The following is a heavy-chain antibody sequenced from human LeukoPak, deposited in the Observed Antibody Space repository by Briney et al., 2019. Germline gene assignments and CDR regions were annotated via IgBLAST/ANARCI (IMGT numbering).Heavy chain of an antibody. CDR3: ARSYYYGSGPLYY. J-gene: IGHJ4*02. CDR1: GFTFNSYS. CDR2: ISYDGSNK. V-gene: IGHV3-30*04. Sequence: PGRSLRLSCAASGFTFNSYSMHWVRQAPGKGLEWVAVISYDGSNKYYADSVKGRFTISRDNSKNTLYLQMNSLRAGDTAAYYCARSYYYGSGPLYYWGQGTLVTVSS. D-gene: IGHD3-10*01.